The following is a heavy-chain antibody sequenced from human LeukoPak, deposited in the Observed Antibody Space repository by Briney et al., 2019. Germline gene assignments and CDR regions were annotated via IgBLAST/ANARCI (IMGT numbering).Heavy chain of an antibody. CDR2: ISGSGGST. D-gene: IGHD4-17*01. CDR3: AKGSYGDLTPRAPFRDY. Sequence: GGSLRLSCAASGFTFSSYAMSWVRQAPGKGLEWVSAISGSGGSTYYADSVKGRFTISRDNSKNTLYLQMNSLRAEDTAVYYCAKGSYGDLTPRAPFRDYWGQGTLVTVSS. V-gene: IGHV3-23*01. CDR1: GFTFSSYA. J-gene: IGHJ4*02.